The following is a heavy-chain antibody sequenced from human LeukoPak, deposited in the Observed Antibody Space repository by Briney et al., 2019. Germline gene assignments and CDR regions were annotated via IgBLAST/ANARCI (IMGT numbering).Heavy chain of an antibody. V-gene: IGHV4-30-2*01. J-gene: IGHJ4*02. CDR1: GGSLSSGGYS. CDR3: ARGFEDYFDY. CDR2: IYHSGST. Sequence: SQTLSLTYAVSGGSLSSGGYSWSWIRQPPGKGLEWIGYIYHSGSTYYNPSLKSRVTISVDRSKNQFSLKLSSVTAADTAVYYCARGFEDYFDYWGQGTLVTVSS. D-gene: IGHD3-9*01.